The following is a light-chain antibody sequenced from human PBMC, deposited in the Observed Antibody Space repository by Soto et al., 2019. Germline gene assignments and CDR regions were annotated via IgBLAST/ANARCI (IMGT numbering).Light chain of an antibody. J-gene: IGLJ2*01. Sequence: SASLGASVKLTCTLSSGHSSYAIAWHQQQPEKGPRYLMKLNSDGSHSKGDGIPDRFSGSSSGAERYLTISSLQSEDEADYYCQTWGTGIVVFGGGTKLTVL. V-gene: IGLV4-69*01. CDR2: LNSDGSH. CDR1: SGHSSYA. CDR3: QTWGTGIVV.